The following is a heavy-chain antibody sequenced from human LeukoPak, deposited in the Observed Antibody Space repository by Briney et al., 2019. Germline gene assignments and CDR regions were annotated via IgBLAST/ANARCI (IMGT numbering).Heavy chain of an antibody. V-gene: IGHV3-49*04. Sequence: QTGGSLRLSCTASGFTFGDYAMSWVRQAPGKGLEWVGFIRSKAYGGTTEYAASVKGRFTISRDDSKSIAYLQMNSLRPEDTAFYYCARDGGWYKRGLDYYYYYMDVWGKGTTVTVSS. CDR2: IRSKAYGGTT. CDR3: ARDGGWYKRGLDYYYYYMDV. CDR1: GFTFGDYA. D-gene: IGHD6-19*01. J-gene: IGHJ6*03.